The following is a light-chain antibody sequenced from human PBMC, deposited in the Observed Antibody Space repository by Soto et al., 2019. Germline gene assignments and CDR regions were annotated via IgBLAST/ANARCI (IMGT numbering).Light chain of an antibody. CDR1: QSVSSSY. J-gene: IGKJ5*01. CDR3: QQYGSTPRIT. V-gene: IGKV3-20*01. CDR2: AAS. Sequence: SGLAWCLSALSLSPGERTALSCRTIQSVSSSYLVWHQQKPGQAPRLLIYAASRRATGIPDRFSGSGSGTDFTLTITRLEPEAFAVYYCQQYGSTPRITFGQGTRLEIK.